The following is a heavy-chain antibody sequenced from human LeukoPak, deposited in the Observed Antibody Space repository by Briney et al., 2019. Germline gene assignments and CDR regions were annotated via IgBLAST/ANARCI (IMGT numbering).Heavy chain of an antibody. CDR1: GFTFSSYA. V-gene: IGHV3-64*01. D-gene: IGHD1-26*01. Sequence: RGSLRLSRAASGFTFSSYAMHWVRQAPGKGLEYVSAISSNGGSTYYANSVKGRFTISRDNSKNTLYLQMGSLRAEDMAVYYCARDQGDSEWEPRCYFDYWGQGTLVTVSS. CDR2: ISSNGGST. CDR3: ARDQGDSEWEPRCYFDY. J-gene: IGHJ4*02.